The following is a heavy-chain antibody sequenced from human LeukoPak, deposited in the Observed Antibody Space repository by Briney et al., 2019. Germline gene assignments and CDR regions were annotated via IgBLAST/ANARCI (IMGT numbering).Heavy chain of an antibody. Sequence: SQTLSLTCTVSVGSISSGGYYCSWIRQHPGKGLEWIGYIYYSGSTYYNPSLKSRLTISVDTSKNQFSLKLSSVTAADTAVYYCAAMEAAATYYFDYWGQGTLVTVSS. J-gene: IGHJ4*02. V-gene: IGHV4-31*03. CDR2: IYYSGST. CDR3: AAMEAAATYYFDY. CDR1: VGSISSGGYY. D-gene: IGHD6-13*01.